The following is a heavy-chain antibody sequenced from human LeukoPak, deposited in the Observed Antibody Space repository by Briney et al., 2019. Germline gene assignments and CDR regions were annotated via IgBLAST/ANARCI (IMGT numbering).Heavy chain of an antibody. CDR1: GGSFRGYY. V-gene: IGHV4-34*01. Sequence: PSETLSLTCAVYGGSFRGYYGSWVRQPPGKGVEWVGEMNHSGSTNYNPSLKSRVTISVDTSKNQFSLKLSSVTAADTAVYYCARGRYCSSTSCYRYYYYMDVWGKGTTVTVSS. J-gene: IGHJ6*03. CDR2: MNHSGST. D-gene: IGHD2-2*01. CDR3: ARGRYCSSTSCYRYYYYMDV.